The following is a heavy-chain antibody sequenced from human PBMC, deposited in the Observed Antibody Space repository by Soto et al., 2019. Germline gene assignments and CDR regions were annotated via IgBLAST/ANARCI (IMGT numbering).Heavy chain of an antibody. CDR3: AKERTGKVDY. CDR2: ISGSGSNT. Sequence: GSLRLSCAASGFTFSDYAMSWVRQAPGKGLEWVSTISGSGSNTYYADSVKGRFTISRDNSQNTLYLQMNSLRAEDTAVYYCAKERTGKVDYWGQGTLVTVSS. CDR1: GFTFSDYA. J-gene: IGHJ4*02. V-gene: IGHV3-23*01.